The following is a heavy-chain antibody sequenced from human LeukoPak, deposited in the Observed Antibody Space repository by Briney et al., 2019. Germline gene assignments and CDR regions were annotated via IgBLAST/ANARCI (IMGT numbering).Heavy chain of an antibody. J-gene: IGHJ3*01. CDR1: GGSLSGHY. CDR2: IHHDGRT. CDR3: AREPVPQDYGDTVNAYDL. V-gene: IGHV4-34*01. D-gene: IGHD4-17*01. Sequence: SETLSLTCAVYGGSLSGHYWSWIRQSPGKGLEWVGDIHHDGRTKYSPSLKSRVSILLDTSKNEVSLRLTPVTAADTALYFCAREPVPQDYGDTVNAYDLWGQGTMVIVSS.